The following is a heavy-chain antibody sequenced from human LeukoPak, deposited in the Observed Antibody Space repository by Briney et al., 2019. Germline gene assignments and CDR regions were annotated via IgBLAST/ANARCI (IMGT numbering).Heavy chain of an antibody. CDR3: ARCIVGATSEPDY. J-gene: IGHJ4*02. CDR1: GYTFTGYY. D-gene: IGHD1-26*01. V-gene: IGHV1-2*02. Sequence: ASVKVSCKASGYTFTGYYMHWVRQAPGQGLEWMGWINPNSGGTNYAQKLQGRVTMTTDTSTSTAYMELRSLRSDDTAVYYCARCIVGATSEPDYWGQGTLVTVSS. CDR2: INPNSGGT.